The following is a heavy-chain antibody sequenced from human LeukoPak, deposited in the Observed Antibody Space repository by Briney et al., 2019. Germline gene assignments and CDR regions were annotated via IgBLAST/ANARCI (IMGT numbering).Heavy chain of an antibody. CDR3: ARAKGNYYDSSGYYSNAFDI. D-gene: IGHD3-22*01. CDR1: GYTFTSYG. V-gene: IGHV1-18*01. CDR2: ISAYNGNT. J-gene: IGHJ3*02. Sequence: ASVKVSCKASGYTFTSYGISWVRQAPGQGLEWMGWISAYNGNTNYAQKLQGRVTMTTDTSTSTAYMELRSLRSDDTAVYYCARAKGNYYDSSGYYSNAFDIWGQGTMVTVSS.